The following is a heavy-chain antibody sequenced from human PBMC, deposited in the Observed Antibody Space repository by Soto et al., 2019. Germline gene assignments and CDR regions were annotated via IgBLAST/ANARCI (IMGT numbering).Heavy chain of an antibody. V-gene: IGHV3-30*18. D-gene: IGHD1-1*01. CDR1: GFTFSSYG. CDR3: AKAASWKLNWFDP. J-gene: IGHJ5*02. CDR2: ISYDGSNK. Sequence: PGGSLRLSCAASGFTFSSYGMHWVRQAPGKGLEWVAVISYDGSNKYYADSVKGRFTISRDNSKNTLYLQMNSLRAEDTAVYYCAKAASWKLNWFDPWGQGTLVTVS.